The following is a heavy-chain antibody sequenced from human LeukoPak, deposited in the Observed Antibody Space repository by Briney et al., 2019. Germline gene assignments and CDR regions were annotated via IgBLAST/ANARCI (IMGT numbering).Heavy chain of an antibody. CDR1: GGSFSGYY. D-gene: IGHD3-16*02. V-gene: IGHV4-34*01. J-gene: IGHJ3*02. CDR3: ARGPHTRPYDYVWGSYRPGAFDI. Sequence: SETLSLTCAVYGGSFSGYYWSWIRQRPGKGLEWIGEINHSGSTNYNPSLKSRVTISVDTSKNQFSLKLSSVTAADTAVYYCARGPHTRPYDYVWGSYRPGAFDIWGQGTMVTVSS. CDR2: INHSGST.